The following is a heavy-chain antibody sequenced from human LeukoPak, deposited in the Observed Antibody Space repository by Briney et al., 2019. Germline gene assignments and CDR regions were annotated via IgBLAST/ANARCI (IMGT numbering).Heavy chain of an antibody. CDR1: GLTFNSNA. Sequence: PGGSLRLSCAASGLTFNSNAMNWVRQAPGKGLEWVSYISSSSNTIYYADSVKGRFTISRDNAKNSLYLEMHGLRVEDTAVYYCAPGYCSSSSCSHYFDHWGLGTLVTVSS. D-gene: IGHD2-2*01. V-gene: IGHV3-48*01. CDR3: APGYCSSSSCSHYFDH. CDR2: ISSSSNTI. J-gene: IGHJ4*02.